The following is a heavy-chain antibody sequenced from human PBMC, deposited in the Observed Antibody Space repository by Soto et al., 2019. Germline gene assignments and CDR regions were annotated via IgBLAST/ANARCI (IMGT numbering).Heavy chain of an antibody. J-gene: IGHJ6*02. Sequence: GSGPTLVNPTETLTLTCTVSGFSFSNVKMGVSWIRQPPGKALEWLAHIFSNDEKSYSTSLKSRLTISKDTSKSQVVLTMTNMDPVDTATYYCARIGTVVTPYYYYGVDVWGPGTTVTVSS. CDR1: GFSFSNVKMG. D-gene: IGHD1-26*01. CDR3: ARIGTVVTPYYYYGVDV. CDR2: IFSNDEK. V-gene: IGHV2-26*01.